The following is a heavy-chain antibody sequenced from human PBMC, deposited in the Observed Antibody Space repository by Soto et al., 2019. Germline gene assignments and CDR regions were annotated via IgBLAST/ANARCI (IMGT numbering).Heavy chain of an antibody. D-gene: IGHD3-9*01. Sequence: SCKASGYTFTMNWVRQSPGKGLEWVSGIIGGDGDKFYSDSVKGRFTISRDNSKDMLFLQMSSLRVDDTAVYYCAKDRDPDGIWTFDSWGQGTLVTVSS. J-gene: IGHJ5*01. V-gene: IGHV3-23*01. CDR2: IIGGDGDK. CDR1: GYTFT. CDR3: AKDRDPDGIWTFDS.